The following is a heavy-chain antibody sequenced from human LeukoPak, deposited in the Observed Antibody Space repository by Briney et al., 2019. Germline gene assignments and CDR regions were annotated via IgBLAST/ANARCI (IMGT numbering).Heavy chain of an antibody. CDR2: ISSSGSTI. D-gene: IGHD3-10*01. Sequence: PGGSLRLSCAASGFTLSDYYMSWIRQAPGKGLEWASYISSSGSTIYYADSVKGRFTISRDNAKNSLYLQMNSLRAEDTAVYYCAREGAGSYYYFDYWGQGTLVTVSS. CDR3: AREGAGSYYYFDY. CDR1: GFTLSDYY. V-gene: IGHV3-11*04. J-gene: IGHJ4*02.